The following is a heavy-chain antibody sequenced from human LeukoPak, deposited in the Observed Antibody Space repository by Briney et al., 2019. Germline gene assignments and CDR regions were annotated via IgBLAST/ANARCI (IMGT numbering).Heavy chain of an antibody. CDR1: GFTFSSDW. V-gene: IGHV3-7*01. J-gene: IGHJ4*02. CDR2: VNQDGRDK. CDR3: AGGAAY. Sequence: GGSLRLSCAASGFTFSSDWMSWVRQAPGKGLEWVANVNQDGRDKSYVDSVRGRFTISRDNARNSLYLQMNSLRAEDTAIYYCAGGAAYWGQGTLVTVSS.